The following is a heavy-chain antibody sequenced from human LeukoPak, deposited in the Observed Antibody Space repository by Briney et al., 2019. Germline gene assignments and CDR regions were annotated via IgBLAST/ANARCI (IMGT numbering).Heavy chain of an antibody. D-gene: IGHD3-22*01. CDR3: ARPYYYDSRIDP. CDR1: GDSISSGDYY. V-gene: IGHV4-30-4*01. CDR2: MYYSGST. Sequence: PAQTLSLTCTVSGDSISSGDYYWRWVRQPPGKGLEWIGYMYYSGSTYYHPSLKSRPTISVDTSKHQLSLKLRSVTAADTAVYYCARPYYYDSRIDPWGQGTLVTVSS. J-gene: IGHJ5*02.